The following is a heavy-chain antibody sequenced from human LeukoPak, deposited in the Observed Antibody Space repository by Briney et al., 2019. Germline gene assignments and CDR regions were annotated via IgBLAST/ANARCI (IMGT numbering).Heavy chain of an antibody. CDR3: ATYSGSYYPFDY. Sequence: GASVKVSCEASGGTFSSYAISRVRQAPGHGLEWMGGIIPIFGTANYAQKFQGRVTITTDESTSTAYMELSSLRSEDTAVYYCATYSGSYYPFDYWGQGTLVTVSS. J-gene: IGHJ4*02. V-gene: IGHV1-69*05. CDR2: IIPIFGTA. D-gene: IGHD1-26*01. CDR1: GGTFSSYA.